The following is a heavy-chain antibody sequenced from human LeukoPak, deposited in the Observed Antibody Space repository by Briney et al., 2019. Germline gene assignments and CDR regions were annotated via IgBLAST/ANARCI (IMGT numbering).Heavy chain of an antibody. J-gene: IGHJ4*02. Sequence: PGGSLRLSCAASGSTVSSNYMNWVRQAPGKGLEWVSVIYSGGTTYYADSVKGRFTISRDNSKNTLYLQMNSLRAEDTAVYYCAGYDFWSGYYNAFDYWGQGTLVTVSS. CDR3: AGYDFWSGYYNAFDY. V-gene: IGHV3-53*01. D-gene: IGHD3-3*01. CDR2: IYSGGTT. CDR1: GSTVSSNY.